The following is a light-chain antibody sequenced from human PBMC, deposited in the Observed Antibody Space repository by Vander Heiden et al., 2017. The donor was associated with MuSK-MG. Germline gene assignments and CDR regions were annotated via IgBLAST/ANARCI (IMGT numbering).Light chain of an antibody. J-gene: IGKJ3*01. CDR3: QQHGSSFT. Sequence: EIVLTQSPATLSLSPGDRATLSCGASQSVSSSYLAWYQQKPGLAPRLLIYDASSRATGIPDRFSGSGSRTVFTLTISRLEHEYFAVYYCQQHGSSFTFGHGTTVDIK. CDR1: QSVSSSY. V-gene: IGKV3D-20*01. CDR2: DAS.